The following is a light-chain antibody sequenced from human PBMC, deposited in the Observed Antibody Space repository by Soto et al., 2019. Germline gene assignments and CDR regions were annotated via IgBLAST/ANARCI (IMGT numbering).Light chain of an antibody. V-gene: IGLV2-14*01. CDR3: SSYTTSTSLGV. CDR2: EDS. Sequence: QSVLTQPASVSGSPGQSITISCTGTSSDVGGYNYVSWYQQHPGKAPKLMIYEDSNRPSGVSNRFSGSKSGYTASLTISGLQAEDEADYYCSSYTTSTSLGVFGTGTKLTVL. J-gene: IGLJ1*01. CDR1: SSDVGGYNY.